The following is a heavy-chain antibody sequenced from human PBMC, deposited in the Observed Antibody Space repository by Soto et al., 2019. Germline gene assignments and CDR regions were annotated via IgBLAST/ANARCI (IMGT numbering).Heavy chain of an antibody. Sequence: GAPVEVSFKASCYTLTSHGISWGRQAPGQGLEWMGWISAYNGNTNYAQKLQGRVTMTTDTSTSTAYMELRSLRSEDTAVYYCAREVEQQQTPLGYFDYWGQGTLVTVSS. D-gene: IGHD6-13*01. CDR2: ISAYNGNT. CDR3: AREVEQQQTPLGYFDY. J-gene: IGHJ4*02. CDR1: CYTLTSHG. V-gene: IGHV1-18*01.